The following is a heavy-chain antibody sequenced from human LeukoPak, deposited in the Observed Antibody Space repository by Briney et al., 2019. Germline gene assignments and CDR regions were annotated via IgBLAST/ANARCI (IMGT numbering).Heavy chain of an antibody. CDR1: GSTFSSYW. D-gene: IGHD3-22*01. CDR2: IKQDGSEK. J-gene: IGHJ4*02. V-gene: IGHV3-7*01. Sequence: PGGSLRLSCAASGSTFSSYWMSWVRQAPGKGLEWVANIKQDGSEKYYVDSVKGRFTISRDNAKNSLYLQMNSLRAEDTAVYYCARGFSGYYYDLFDYWGQGTLVTVSS. CDR3: ARGFSGYYYDLFDY.